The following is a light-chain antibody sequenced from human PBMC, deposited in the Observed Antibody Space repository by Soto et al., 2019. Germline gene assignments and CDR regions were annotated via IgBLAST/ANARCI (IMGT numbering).Light chain of an antibody. CDR3: QQLTRYPST. J-gene: IGKJ4*01. CDR2: DAS. Sequence: IQLTQTPSSLSASVGDRVTVTCRASEDITNYLAWYQQKVGKAPKLLIYDASTLHSGVPSRFSGSGSGTDFTLTICVLQPEDFATYYCQQLTRYPSTFAGGTKVDI. V-gene: IGKV1-9*01. CDR1: EDITNY.